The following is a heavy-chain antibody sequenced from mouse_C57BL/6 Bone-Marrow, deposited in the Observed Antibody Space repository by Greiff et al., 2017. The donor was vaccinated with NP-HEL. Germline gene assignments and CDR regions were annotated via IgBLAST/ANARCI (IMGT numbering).Heavy chain of an antibody. D-gene: IGHD4-1*01. V-gene: IGHV5-17*01. CDR3: ARNGDEGYFDV. J-gene: IGHJ1*03. Sequence: EVQVVESGGGLVKPGGSLKLSCAASGFTFSDYGMHWVRQAPEKGLEWVAYISSGSSTIYYADTVKGRFTISRDNAKNTLFLQMTSLRSEDTAMYYCARNGDEGYFDVWGTGTTVTVSS. CDR1: GFTFSDYG. CDR2: ISSGSSTI.